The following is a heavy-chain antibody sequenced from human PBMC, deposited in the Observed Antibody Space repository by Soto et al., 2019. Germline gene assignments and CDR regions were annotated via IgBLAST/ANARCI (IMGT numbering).Heavy chain of an antibody. Sequence: PSETLSLTCTVSGGSISSYYWSWIRQPPGKGLEWIGYIYYSGSTNYNPSLKSRVTISVDTSKNQFSLKLSSVTAADTAVYYCARAPFTGVFDYWGQGALVTVSS. CDR2: IYYSGST. CDR3: ARAPFTGVFDY. CDR1: GGSISSYY. V-gene: IGHV4-59*01. J-gene: IGHJ4*02. D-gene: IGHD3-16*01.